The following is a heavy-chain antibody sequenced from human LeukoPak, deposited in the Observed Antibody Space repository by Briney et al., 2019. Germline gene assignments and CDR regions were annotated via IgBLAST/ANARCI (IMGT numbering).Heavy chain of an antibody. D-gene: IGHD3-10*01. CDR3: ARRRHYYGSGSYYTRSGWFDP. CDR1: GYTFTSYS. Sequence: ASVKVSCKASGYTFTSYSISWVRQAPGQGLEWMGWISAYNGNTNYAQKLQGRVTMTTDTSTSTAYMELRSLRSDDTAVYYCARRRHYYGSGSYYTRSGWFDPWGQGTLVTVSS. CDR2: ISAYNGNT. J-gene: IGHJ5*02. V-gene: IGHV1-18*01.